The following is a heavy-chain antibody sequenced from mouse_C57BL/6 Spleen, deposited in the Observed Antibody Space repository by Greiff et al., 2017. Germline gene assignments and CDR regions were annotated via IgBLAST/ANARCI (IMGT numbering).Heavy chain of an antibody. CDR3: TRPLYYYGSSDAFHY. CDR2: IDPETGGT. D-gene: IGHD1-1*01. Sequence: VQLQQSGAELVRPGASVTLSCKASGYTFTDYEMHWVKQTPVHGLEWIGAIDPETGGTAYNQKFKGKAILTADKSSSTAYMELRSLTSEDSAVYYVTRPLYYYGSSDAFHYWGQGTTLTVSS. V-gene: IGHV1-15*01. J-gene: IGHJ2*01. CDR1: GYTFTDYE.